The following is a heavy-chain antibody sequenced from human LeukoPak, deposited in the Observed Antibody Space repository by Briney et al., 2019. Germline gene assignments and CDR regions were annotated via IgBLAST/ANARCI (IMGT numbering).Heavy chain of an antibody. Sequence: ASVKVSCKASGGTFSSYAISWVRQAPGQGLEWTGRIIPILGIANYAQKFQGRVTITADKSTSTAYMELSSLRSEDTAVYYCAREGTRGQNDFDNWGQGTLVTVSS. CDR2: IIPILGIA. CDR1: GGTFSSYA. CDR3: AREGTRGQNDFDN. D-gene: IGHD3-10*01. V-gene: IGHV1-69*04. J-gene: IGHJ4*02.